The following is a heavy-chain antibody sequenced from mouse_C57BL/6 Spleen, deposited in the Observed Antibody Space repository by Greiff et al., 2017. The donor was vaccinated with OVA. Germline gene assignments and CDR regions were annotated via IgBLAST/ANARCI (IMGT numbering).Heavy chain of an antibody. CDR1: GYSITSGYY. Sequence: ESGPGLVKPSQSLSLTCSVTGYSITSGYYWNWIRQFPGNKLEWMGYISYDGSNNYNPSLKNRISITRDTSKNQFFLKLNSVTTEDTATYDCARDRRSTMVTGPYFDYWGQGTTLTVSS. D-gene: IGHD2-2*01. CDR2: ISYDGSN. CDR3: ARDRRSTMVTGPYFDY. J-gene: IGHJ2*01. V-gene: IGHV3-6*01.